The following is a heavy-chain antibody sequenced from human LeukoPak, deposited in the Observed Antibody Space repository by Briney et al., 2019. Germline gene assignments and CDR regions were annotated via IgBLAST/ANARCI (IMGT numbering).Heavy chain of an antibody. V-gene: IGHV4-61*05. CDR2: IYYSGST. CDR1: GGSISSSSYS. CDR3: ARHPYYDFWSGPLFFDY. Sequence: SETLSLTCTVSGGSISSSSYSWSWIRQPPGKGLEWIGYIYYSGSTNYNPSLKSRVTISVDTSKNQFSLKLSSVTAADTAVYYCARHPYYDFWSGPLFFDYWGQGTLVTVSS. J-gene: IGHJ4*02. D-gene: IGHD3-3*01.